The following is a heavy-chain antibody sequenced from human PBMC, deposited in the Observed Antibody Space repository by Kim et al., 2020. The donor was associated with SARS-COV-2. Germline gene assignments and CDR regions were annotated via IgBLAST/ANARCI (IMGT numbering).Heavy chain of an antibody. CDR2: VNGGDGDT. CDR3: ARDYRKQVRLYYFDF. V-gene: IGHV1-3*01. CDR1: GYTFRDYH. D-gene: IGHD2-21*01. J-gene: IGHJ4*02. Sequence: ASVKVSCKASGYTFRDYHIHWVRQAHAERLEWMGGVNGGDGDTEYSQKFQGRVTFSRDTSASTAYMELSSLRSEDTAIYYCARDYRKQVRLYYFDFWGQGTLVTVSS.